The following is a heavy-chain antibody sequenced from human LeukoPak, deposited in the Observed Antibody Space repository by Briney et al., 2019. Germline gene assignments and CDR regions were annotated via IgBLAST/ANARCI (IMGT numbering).Heavy chain of an antibody. CDR2: ISVSGDNT. V-gene: IGHV3-23*01. CDR1: GLTFSTYG. CDR3: TKDRLGAMLYFDY. J-gene: IGHJ4*02. D-gene: IGHD1-26*01. Sequence: GGSLRLSCAASGLTFSTYGMSWVRQAPGKGLDWVSAISVSGDNTYFAASGKGRFTISRDHSKNTLYLQMNSLRAEDTAVYYCTKDRLGAMLYFDYWGQGALVTVSS.